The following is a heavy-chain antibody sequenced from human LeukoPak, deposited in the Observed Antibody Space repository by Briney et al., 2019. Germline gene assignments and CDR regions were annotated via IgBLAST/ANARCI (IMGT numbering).Heavy chain of an antibody. D-gene: IGHD3-9*01. V-gene: IGHV4-39*07. CDR2: IYYSGST. Sequence: PSETLSLTCTVSGGSISSSSYYWGWIRQPPGKGLEWIGSIYYSGSTYYNPSLKSRVTISVDTSKNQFSLKLSSVTAADTAVFYCARGGYGILTGYYKPPDYWGQGTLVIVSS. CDR3: ARGGYGILTGYYKPPDY. J-gene: IGHJ4*02. CDR1: GGSISSSSYY.